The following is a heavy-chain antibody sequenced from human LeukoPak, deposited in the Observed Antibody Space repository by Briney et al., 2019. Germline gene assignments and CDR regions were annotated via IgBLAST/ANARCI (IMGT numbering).Heavy chain of an antibody. J-gene: IGHJ6*02. D-gene: IGHD3-10*02. CDR2: IWHDGSKR. V-gene: IGHV3-33*01. CDR3: ARDLHYYVAMDV. Sequence: PGRSLRLSCVASGFTFSTYGMHWVRQAPGKGLEWVAIIWHDGSKRYYGDSVKGRFTISRDNSKNTLYLQINSLRVEDTALYYCARDLHYYVAMDVWGQGTTVTVSS. CDR1: GFTFSTYG.